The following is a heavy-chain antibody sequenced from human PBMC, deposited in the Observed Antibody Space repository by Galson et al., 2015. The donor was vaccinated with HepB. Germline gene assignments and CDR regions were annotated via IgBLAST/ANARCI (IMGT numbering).Heavy chain of an antibody. CDR3: ARDLWGVGGFDP. Sequence: SETLSLTCTVSGGSISSSSYYWGWIRQPPGKGLEWIGSIYYSGSTYYNPSLKSRVTISVDMSKNQFSLKLSSVTAADTAVYYCARDLWGVGGFDPWGQGTLVTVSS. CDR1: GGSISSSSYY. CDR2: IYYSGST. V-gene: IGHV4-39*07. D-gene: IGHD2-21*01. J-gene: IGHJ5*02.